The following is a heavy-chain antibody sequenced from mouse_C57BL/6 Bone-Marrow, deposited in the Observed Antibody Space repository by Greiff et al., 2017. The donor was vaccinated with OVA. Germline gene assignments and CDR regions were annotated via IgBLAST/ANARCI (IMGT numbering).Heavy chain of an antibody. Sequence: EVQLQESGPGLVKPSQSLSLTCSVTGYSITSGYYWNWIRQFPGNKLEWMGYISYDGSNNYNPSLKNRISITRDTSKNQFFLKLNSVTTEDTATYYCARRGLRRRIDYWGQGTTLTVSS. CDR3: ARRGLRRRIDY. D-gene: IGHD2-4*01. V-gene: IGHV3-6*01. CDR1: GYSITSGYY. CDR2: ISYDGSN. J-gene: IGHJ2*01.